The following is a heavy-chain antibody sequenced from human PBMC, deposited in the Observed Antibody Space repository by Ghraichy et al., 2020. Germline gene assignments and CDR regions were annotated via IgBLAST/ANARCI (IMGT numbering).Heavy chain of an antibody. Sequence: LSLTCVGSGFTFSGYSMNWVRQSPGKGLEWVSYITASSRTIFYADSVKGRFTISRDNAQNSLYLQMNSLRDEDTAEYFCARGSRVVRFYYYDGIDVWGQGTTVTVAS. J-gene: IGHJ6*02. D-gene: IGHD4-23*01. CDR3: ARGSRVVRFYYYDGIDV. CDR2: ITASSRTI. V-gene: IGHV3-48*02. CDR1: GFTFSGYS.